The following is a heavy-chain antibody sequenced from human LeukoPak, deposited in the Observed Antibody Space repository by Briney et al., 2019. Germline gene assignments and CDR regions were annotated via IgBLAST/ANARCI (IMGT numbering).Heavy chain of an antibody. D-gene: IGHD1-7*01. CDR1: GFTFSSYS. CDR2: ISSSSSYI. V-gene: IGHV3-21*01. Sequence: GGSLRLSCAASGFTFSSYSMNWVRQAPGKGQEWVSSISSSSSYIYYADSVKGRFTISRDSAKNSLYLQMNSLRAEDTAVYYCARGGTPETYYYYYYMDVWGKGTTVTVSS. CDR3: ARGGTPETYYYYYYMDV. J-gene: IGHJ6*03.